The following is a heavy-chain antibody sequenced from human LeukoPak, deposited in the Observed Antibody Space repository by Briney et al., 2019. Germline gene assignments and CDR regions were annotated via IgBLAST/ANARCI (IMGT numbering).Heavy chain of an antibody. CDR1: GYTFTSYD. J-gene: IGHJ4*02. CDR2: MNPNSGNT. V-gene: IGHV1-8*03. D-gene: IGHD1/OR15-1a*01. CDR3: ARVEHNHLGMGFDY. Sequence: ASVKVSCKASGYTFTSYDTNWVRQATGQGLEWMGWMNPNSGNTGYAQKFQGRVTITRNTSISTAYMELSSLRSEDTAVYYCARVEHNHLGMGFDYWGQGTLVTVSS.